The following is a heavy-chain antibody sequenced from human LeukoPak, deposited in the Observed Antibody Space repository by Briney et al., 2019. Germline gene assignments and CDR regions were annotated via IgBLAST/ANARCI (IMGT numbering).Heavy chain of an antibody. Sequence: PGGSLRLSCAASGFTSSSYGMSWVRQAPGKGLEWVSAISGSGGSTYYADSVKGRFTISRDNSKNTLYLQMNSLRAEDTAVYYCAKILNPSPGSGSCMDVWGKGTTVTISS. J-gene: IGHJ6*03. D-gene: IGHD3-10*01. CDR3: AKILNPSPGSGSCMDV. CDR2: ISGSGGST. V-gene: IGHV3-23*01. CDR1: GFTSSSYG.